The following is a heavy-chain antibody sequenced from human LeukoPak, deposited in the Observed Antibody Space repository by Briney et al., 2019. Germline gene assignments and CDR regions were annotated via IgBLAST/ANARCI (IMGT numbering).Heavy chain of an antibody. D-gene: IGHD3-10*01. CDR1: GFTVSSNY. CDR2: IYSDGST. V-gene: IGHV3-53*05. J-gene: IGHJ4*02. Sequence: GGSLRLSCAASGFTVSSNYMSWVRQAPGKGLEWVSVIYSDGSTYYADSVKGRFTISRDNAKNTVYLEMNSLRVEDTAMYYCSKERPEEYYASGSYFDYWGQGTLVTVSS. CDR3: SKERPEEYYASGSYFDY.